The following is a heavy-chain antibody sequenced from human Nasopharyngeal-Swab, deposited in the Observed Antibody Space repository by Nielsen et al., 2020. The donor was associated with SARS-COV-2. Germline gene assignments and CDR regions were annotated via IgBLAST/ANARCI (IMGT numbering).Heavy chain of an antibody. CDR1: GGSISSNMHY. J-gene: IGHJ5*02. D-gene: IGHD1-26*01. V-gene: IGHV4-39*01. CDR2: IYYSGTT. Sequence: SETLSLTCTVSGGSISSNMHYWGWIRQPPGKGLEWIGSIYYSGTTYYNPSLESPVTISVDTSGNRFFLEVRCVTAADTAVYYCARHGSLGSAVAWWDPWGQGTLVTVLL. CDR3: ARHGSLGSAVAWWDP.